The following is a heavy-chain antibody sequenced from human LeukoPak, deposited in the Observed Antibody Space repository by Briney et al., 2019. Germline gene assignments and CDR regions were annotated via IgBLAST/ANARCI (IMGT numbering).Heavy chain of an antibody. D-gene: IGHD3-22*01. CDR1: GYSISSGYY. V-gene: IGHV4-38-2*02. J-gene: IGHJ4*02. CDR3: ARDGARDDSSGLSDY. Sequence: SETLSLTCTVSGYSISSGYYWGWIRQPPGKGLEWIGRIYTSGSTNYNPSLKSRVTISVDTSKNQFSLKLSSVTAADTAVYYCARDGARDDSSGLSDYWGQGTLVTVSS. CDR2: IYTSGST.